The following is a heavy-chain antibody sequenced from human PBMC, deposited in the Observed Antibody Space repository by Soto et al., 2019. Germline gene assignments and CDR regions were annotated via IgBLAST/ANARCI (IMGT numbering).Heavy chain of an antibody. J-gene: IGHJ6*02. D-gene: IGHD3-16*01. V-gene: IGHV1-18*01. CDR1: GYSFTSND. CDR2: ISPYSGNT. CDR3: AMVDNYVTPTPQDV. Sequence: ASLNVSCKTSGYSFTSNDIAWVRQAPGQGLEWMGWISPYSGNTHYASKVQGRLTMTTDTSTSTAYRDLGSLTSDDTAVYYCAMVDNYVTPTPQDVWGQGTTVTASS.